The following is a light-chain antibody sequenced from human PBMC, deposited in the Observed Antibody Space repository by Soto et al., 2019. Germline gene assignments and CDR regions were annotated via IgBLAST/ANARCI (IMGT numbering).Light chain of an antibody. J-gene: IGKJ3*01. CDR2: GAS. Sequence: EVVLTQSPGTLSLSPGERATLSCRASQNVNSNYLAWYQQKPGQAPRLLIYGASSRATGIPDRFSGSGSGTDFTLTITRLEPEDIAVYYCQQSDTSPSTFGPGTKVNIK. V-gene: IGKV3-20*01. CDR3: QQSDTSPST. CDR1: QNVNSNY.